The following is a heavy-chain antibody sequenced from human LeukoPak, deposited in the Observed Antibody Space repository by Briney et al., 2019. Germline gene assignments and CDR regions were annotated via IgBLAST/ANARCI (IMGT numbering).Heavy chain of an antibody. D-gene: IGHD1-14*01. CDR1: GLTFSTSG. CDR2: IGPTGFDR. V-gene: IGHV3-21*06. CDR3: ATETNGRHYDY. Sequence: AGGSLRLSCTTSGLTFSTSGFNWVRQAPGKGLEWVASIGPTGFDRYHADSIKGRFTISRDNANNFLYLQMDSLRAEDTAVYYCATETNGRHYDYWGQGTLLTVSS. J-gene: IGHJ4*02.